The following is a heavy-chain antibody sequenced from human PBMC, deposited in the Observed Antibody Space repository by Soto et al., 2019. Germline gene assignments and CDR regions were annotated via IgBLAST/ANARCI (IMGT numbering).Heavy chain of an antibody. CDR1: GYIFSTPA. V-gene: IGHV1-58*01. CDR3: AAELYSGGRCCSFDI. CDR2: IAGGAGFT. Sequence: GPSVKVSCKASGYIFSTPAVQWLRQARGQGLEWMAWIAGGAGFTSYAQEWQERLTVTRDVFTNTAYMELGCLRCEDTAVYYCAAELYSGGRCCSFDIWGQGTTVTVSS. D-gene: IGHD2-15*01. J-gene: IGHJ3*02.